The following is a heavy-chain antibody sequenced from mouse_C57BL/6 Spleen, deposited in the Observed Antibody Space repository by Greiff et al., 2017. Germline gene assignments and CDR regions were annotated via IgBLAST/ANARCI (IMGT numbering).Heavy chain of an antibody. J-gene: IGHJ4*01. D-gene: IGHD1-1*01. V-gene: IGHV1-80*01. Sequence: QVQLKQSGAELVKPGASVKISCKASGYAFSSYWMNWVKQRPGKGLEWIGQIYPGDGDTNYNGKFKGKATLTADKSSSTAYMQLSSLTSEDSAVYFCARSPLYGSSYDYAMDYWGQGTSGTVSS. CDR1: GYAFSSYW. CDR2: IYPGDGDT. CDR3: ARSPLYGSSYDYAMDY.